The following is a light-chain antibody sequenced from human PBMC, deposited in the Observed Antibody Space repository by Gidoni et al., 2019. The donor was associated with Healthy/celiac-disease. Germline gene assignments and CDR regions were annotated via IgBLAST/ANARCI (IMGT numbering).Light chain of an antibody. V-gene: IGKV3-11*01. J-gene: IGKJ2*01. CDR1: QRVSSY. Sequence: EIVLTQSPATLSLSPGERATLSCRASQRVSSYLAWYRQKPVQAPRPLISDASNRATDIPAMFSGSGSGTGFTLALSILEPEDFAVFYCQLRSNWPRYTFGQGTKLEIK. CDR2: DAS. CDR3: QLRSNWPRYT.